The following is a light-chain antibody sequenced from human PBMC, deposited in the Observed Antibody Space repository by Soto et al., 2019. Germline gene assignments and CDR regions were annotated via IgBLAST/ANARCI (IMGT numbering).Light chain of an antibody. Sequence: QSALTQPRSVSASPGQSVIISCTGTTSDVGAYDYVSWYQQHPGKAPKLLIYDVTQRPSWIPDRFSGSKSGDTASLTISGLQADDEAHYYCCSHAGDFYVVFGGGTKVTVL. V-gene: IGLV2-11*01. CDR1: TSDVGAYDY. CDR2: DVT. J-gene: IGLJ2*01. CDR3: CSHAGDFYVV.